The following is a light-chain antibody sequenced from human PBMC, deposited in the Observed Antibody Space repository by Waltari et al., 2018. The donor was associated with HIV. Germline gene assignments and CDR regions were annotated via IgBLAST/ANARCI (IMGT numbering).Light chain of an antibody. J-gene: IGLJ2*01. Sequence: VLTQPPSVSGAPGQRVNISCPGSASTIGAAYRVPWYRLFPGSAPKLLIFANTFRPSGVPDRFSGSRSGTSASLAISGLQTEDEADYFCQSYDKFLSAWIFGGGTRVTVL. V-gene: IGLV1-40*01. CDR3: QSYDKFLSAWI. CDR1: ASTIGAAYR. CDR2: ANT.